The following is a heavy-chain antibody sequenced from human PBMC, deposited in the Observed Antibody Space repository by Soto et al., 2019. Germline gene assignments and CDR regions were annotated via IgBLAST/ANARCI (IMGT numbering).Heavy chain of an antibody. Sequence: GGSLRLSCAASGFTFSTHAMSWVRQAPGKGLEWVSSISSGGTTTFYAASVEGRFTISRDKSKNTLYLQMNSLRADDTAVYFCAKEGGSVGGWFGRKFDSWGQGTQVTVSS. CDR1: GFTFSTHA. V-gene: IGHV3-23*01. CDR2: ISSGGTTT. D-gene: IGHD3-16*01. CDR3: AKEGGSVGGWFGRKFDS. J-gene: IGHJ4*02.